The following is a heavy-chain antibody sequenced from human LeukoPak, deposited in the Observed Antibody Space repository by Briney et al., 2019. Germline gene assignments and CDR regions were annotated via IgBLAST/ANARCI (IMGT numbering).Heavy chain of an antibody. V-gene: IGHV3-23*01. CDR1: GFIFSTYA. J-gene: IGHJ4*02. CDR3: AKLDGIGVSGYSQY. D-gene: IGHD3-22*01. CDR2: ITSGGNT. Sequence: GGSLRLSCAASGFIFSTYAMSWVRQAPGKGLEWVSSITSGGNTFDAESVKGRFTISRDNSKNTLYLQMNSLRAEDTAVYYCAKLDGIGVSGYSQYWGQGTLVTVSS.